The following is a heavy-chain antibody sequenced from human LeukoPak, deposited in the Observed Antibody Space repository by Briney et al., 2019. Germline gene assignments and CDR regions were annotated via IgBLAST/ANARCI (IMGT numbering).Heavy chain of an antibody. Sequence: ASVKVSCEASGYTFTSYGISWVRQAPGQGLEWMGWISAYNGNTNYAQKLQGRVTMTTDTSTSTAYMELRSLRSDDTAVYYCARDFRYDGSVQYGMDVWGQGTTVTVSS. J-gene: IGHJ6*02. V-gene: IGHV1-18*01. CDR2: ISAYNGNT. D-gene: IGHD3-10*01. CDR1: GYTFTSYG. CDR3: ARDFRYDGSVQYGMDV.